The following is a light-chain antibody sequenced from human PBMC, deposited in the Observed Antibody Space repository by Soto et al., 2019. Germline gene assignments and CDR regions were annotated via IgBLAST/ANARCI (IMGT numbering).Light chain of an antibody. Sequence: DIVMTQSPDSLAVSLGERATINWKSSQSVLYSSNNKNYLAWYQQKPGQPPKLLIYWASTRESGVPDRFSGSGSWTDFTLTISSLQAEDVAVYYCQQYYSTPLTFGGGTKVEIK. CDR2: WAS. CDR3: QQYYSTPLT. V-gene: IGKV4-1*01. J-gene: IGKJ4*01. CDR1: QSVLYSSNNKNY.